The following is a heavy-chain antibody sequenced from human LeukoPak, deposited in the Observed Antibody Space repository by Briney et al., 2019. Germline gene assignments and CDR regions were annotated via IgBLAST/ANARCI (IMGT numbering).Heavy chain of an antibody. CDR2: ISGSGGST. J-gene: IGHJ3*02. Sequence: GGSLRLSCAASGFTFSSYAMSWVRQAPGKGLEWVSAISGSGGSTYYADSVKGRFTISRDNSKNTLYLQMNSLRAEGTAVYYCAKFLGSSRDAFDIWGQGTMVTVSS. CDR1: GFTFSSYA. D-gene: IGHD2-2*03. V-gene: IGHV3-23*01. CDR3: AKFLGSSRDAFDI.